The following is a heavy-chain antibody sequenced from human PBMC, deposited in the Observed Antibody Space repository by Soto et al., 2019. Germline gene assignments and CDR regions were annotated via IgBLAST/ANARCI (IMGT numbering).Heavy chain of an antibody. CDR3: AKDWTSI. CDR2: ISNSGGST. Sequence: PGGSLRLSCAASGFTFSTYSMTWLRQAPGKGLQWVSTISNSGGSTYYIDSVKGRLTISRDNSKNTLYLQMNSLRAEDTAVYYCAKDWTSIWGQGTMVT. CDR1: GFTFSTYS. V-gene: IGHV3-23*01. D-gene: IGHD3-3*01. J-gene: IGHJ3*02.